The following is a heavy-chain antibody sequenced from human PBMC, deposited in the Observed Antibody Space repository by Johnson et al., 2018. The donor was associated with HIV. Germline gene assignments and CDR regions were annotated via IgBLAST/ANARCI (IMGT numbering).Heavy chain of an antibody. D-gene: IGHD6-19*01. Sequence: VESGGGVVQPGRSLRLSCAASGFTFSSYGMHWVRQAPGKGLEWVANIKQDGSEKYYVDSVKGRFTISRDNAKNSQYLQMNSLRAEDTAVYYCVSSAQWSGWPPGAFDIWGQGTMVTVSS. CDR3: VSSAQWSGWPPGAFDI. V-gene: IGHV3-7*05. CDR2: IKQDGSEK. CDR1: GFTFSSYG. J-gene: IGHJ3*02.